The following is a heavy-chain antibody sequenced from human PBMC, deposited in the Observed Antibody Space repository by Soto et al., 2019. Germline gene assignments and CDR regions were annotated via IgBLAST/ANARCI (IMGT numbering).Heavy chain of an antibody. CDR1: GFTVSSNY. D-gene: IGHD5-12*01. J-gene: IGHJ6*03. V-gene: IGHV3-66*01. Sequence: EVQLVESGGGLVQPGGSLRLSCAASGFTVSSNYMSWVRQAPGKGLEWVSVIYSGGSTYYADSVKGRFTISRDNSKNTLYLQMNSLRAEDTAVYYCAREYSGYDNYYYYYTAVWGKGTTVTVSS. CDR2: IYSGGST. CDR3: AREYSGYDNYYYYYTAV.